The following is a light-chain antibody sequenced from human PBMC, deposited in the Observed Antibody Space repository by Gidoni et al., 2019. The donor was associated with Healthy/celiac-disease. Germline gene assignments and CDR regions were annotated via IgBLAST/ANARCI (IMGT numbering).Light chain of an antibody. J-gene: IGKJ5*01. CDR1: QSVSSSY. CDR3: QQYGSSP. CDR2: GAY. V-gene: IGKV3-20*01. Sequence: EIVLTQSPGTLSLSPGERATLSCRASQSVSSSYLAWYQQKPGQAPRLLIYGAYSRATGIPDRCSGSGSGTDFTLTISRLEPEDFAVYYCQQYGSSPFGQGTRLEIK.